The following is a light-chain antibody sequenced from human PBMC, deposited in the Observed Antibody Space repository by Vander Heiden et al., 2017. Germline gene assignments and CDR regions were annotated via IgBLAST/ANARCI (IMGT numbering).Light chain of an antibody. J-gene: IGLJ3*02. CDR3: AAWDDSLNGPV. CDR1: SSNFGSNT. V-gene: IGLV1-44*01. CDR2: SSN. Sequence: QSVLTQPPAASGTPGQRVTISCSGISSNFGSNTVSCYQQPPGAAPKLLIDSSNRRPSGVPDRFSGSKSGTSASLAISGLLSDDEADYYCAAWDDSLNGPVFGGGTKLTVL.